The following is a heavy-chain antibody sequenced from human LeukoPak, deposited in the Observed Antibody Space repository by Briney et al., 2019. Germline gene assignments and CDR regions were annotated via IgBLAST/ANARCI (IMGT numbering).Heavy chain of an antibody. J-gene: IGHJ4*02. CDR2: IRSKTNSYAT. CDR1: WFTFSGSA. D-gene: IGHD1-26*01. V-gene: IGHV3-73*01. Sequence: GGSLRLSCAASWFTFSGSAMYWVRQASGKGLEGVGHIRSKTNSYATIYAASVKGRFTISRDDSKNTAYLQMNSLKTEDTAVYYCTRLHLGWGQGTLVTVSS. CDR3: TRLHLG.